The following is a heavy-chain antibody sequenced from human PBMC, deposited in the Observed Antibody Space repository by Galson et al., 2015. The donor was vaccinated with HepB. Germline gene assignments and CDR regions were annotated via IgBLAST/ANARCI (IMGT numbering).Heavy chain of an antibody. CDR3: ARGRYRALGPVTFPHRYFDL. V-gene: IGHV4-34*01. CDR2: INHKGRT. CDR1: GGSFSGHY. Sequence: ETLSLTCAVHGGSFSGHYWTWVRLVPGRGPAWIGDINHKGRTDYNPSLRSRVSISVDTSQNQFSLRLSSLTAAGTAVYYCARGRYRALGPVTFPHRYFDLWGQGTLVTVSS. D-gene: IGHD2/OR15-2a*01. J-gene: IGHJ4*02.